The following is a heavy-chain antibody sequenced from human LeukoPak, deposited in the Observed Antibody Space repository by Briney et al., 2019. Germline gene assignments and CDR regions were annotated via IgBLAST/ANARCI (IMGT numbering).Heavy chain of an antibody. J-gene: IGHJ4*02. CDR3: ARDFDGGSTGFDC. CDR2: IYSDGST. Sequence: GGSLRLSCAASGFSVSNNLMSWVRQAPGKGLEWVSVIYSDGSTYDADSVRGRFTISRDKSKNTLYLQMNSLRAEDTAVYYCARDFDGGSTGFDCWGQGTLVTVSS. CDR1: GFSVSNNL. V-gene: IGHV3-53*01. D-gene: IGHD3-9*01.